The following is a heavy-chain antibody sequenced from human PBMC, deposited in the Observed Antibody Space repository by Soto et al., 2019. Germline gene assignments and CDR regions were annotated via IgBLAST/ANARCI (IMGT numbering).Heavy chain of an antibody. CDR1: GSSISSGDYY. V-gene: IGHV4-30-4*01. CDR3: AADTANWFDP. CDR2: IYYSGST. D-gene: IGHD5-18*01. J-gene: IGHJ5*02. Sequence: SETLSLTCTVSGSSISSGDYYWSWIRQPPGKGLEWIGYIYYSGSTYYNPSLKSRVTISVDTSKNQFSLKLSSVTAADTAVYYCAADTANWFDPWGQGTLVTVSS.